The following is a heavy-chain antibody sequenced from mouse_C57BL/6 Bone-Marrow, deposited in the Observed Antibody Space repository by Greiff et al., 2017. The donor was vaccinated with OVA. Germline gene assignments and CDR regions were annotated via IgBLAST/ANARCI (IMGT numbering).Heavy chain of an antibody. J-gene: IGHJ2*01. V-gene: IGHV1-81*01. D-gene: IGHD1-1*01. CDR1: GYTFTSYG. Sequence: QVQLQQSGAELARPGASVKLSCKASGYTFTSYGISWVKQRTGQGLEWIGEIYPRSGNTYYNEKFKGKAILTADKSSSTAYMELRSLTSEDSAVYYCTPITTVVAYYFDYWGQGTTLTVSS. CDR3: TPITTVVAYYFDY. CDR2: IYPRSGNT.